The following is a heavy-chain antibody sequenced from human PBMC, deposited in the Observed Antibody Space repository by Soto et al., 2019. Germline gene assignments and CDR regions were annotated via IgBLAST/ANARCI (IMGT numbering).Heavy chain of an antibody. CDR3: ARDRISGVAPLYYYYGMDV. CDR1: GSTFSSYA. J-gene: IGHJ6*02. Sequence: SVKVSCKASGSTFSSYAISWVRQAPGQGLEWMGGIIPIFGTANYAQKFQGRVTITADESTSTAYMELSSLRSEDTAVYYCARDRISGVAPLYYYYGMDVSGQGTTVTVSS. D-gene: IGHD3-3*01. V-gene: IGHV1-69*13. CDR2: IIPIFGTA.